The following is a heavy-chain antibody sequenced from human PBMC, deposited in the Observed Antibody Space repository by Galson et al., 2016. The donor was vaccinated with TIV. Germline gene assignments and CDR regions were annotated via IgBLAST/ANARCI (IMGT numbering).Heavy chain of an antibody. CDR1: GFTFDAYD. D-gene: IGHD2-21*02. CDR2: INWNGGST. V-gene: IGHV3-20*04. Sequence: SLRLSCAASGFTFDAYDMNWIRQAPGKGLEWVSGINWNGGSTGYADSVKGRFTISRDNAKNSLYLEMNSLRADDTALFYCVREMPCGGACYYFDSWGQGTVVTVSS. CDR3: VREMPCGGACYYFDS. J-gene: IGHJ4*02.